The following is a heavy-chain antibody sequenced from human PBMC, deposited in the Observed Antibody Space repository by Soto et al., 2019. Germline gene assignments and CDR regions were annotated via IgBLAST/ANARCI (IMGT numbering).Heavy chain of an antibody. J-gene: IGHJ4*02. CDR3: ARLPIYASRGSYGFDY. Sequence: PSETLSLTCTVSGGSISYYYWTWIRQPPGKGLEWIGYIYYSGSTNYNPSLKSRVTISLDTAKKQFSLKLSSVTAADTAMYYCARLPIYASRGSYGFDYWGQGTLVTVSS. CDR2: IYYSGST. V-gene: IGHV4-59*01. D-gene: IGHD3-22*01. CDR1: GGSISYYY.